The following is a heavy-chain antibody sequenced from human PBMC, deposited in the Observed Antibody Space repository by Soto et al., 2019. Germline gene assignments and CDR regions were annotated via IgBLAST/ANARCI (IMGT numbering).Heavy chain of an antibody. CDR1: GFTFSSYA. V-gene: IGHV3-23*01. J-gene: IGHJ4*02. CDR2: ISGSGGST. D-gene: IGHD6-13*01. CDR3: AGGQQLVLFPFDH. Sequence: EVQLLESGGGLVQPGGSLRLSCAASGFTFSSYAMSWVRQAPGKGLEWVSAISGSGGSTYYADSVKGRFTISRDNSKNTLYLQMNSLRAEDTAVYYCAGGQQLVLFPFDHWGQGTLVTVSS.